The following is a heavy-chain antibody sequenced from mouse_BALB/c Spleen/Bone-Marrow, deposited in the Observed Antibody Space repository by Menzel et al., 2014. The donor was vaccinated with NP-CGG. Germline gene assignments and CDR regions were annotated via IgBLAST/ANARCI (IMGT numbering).Heavy chain of an antibody. CDR3: ASYRYAWYFDV. CDR1: GFNIKDTY. J-gene: IGHJ1*01. Sequence: EVQLQQSGAELVKPGASVKLSCTASGFNIKDTYMHWVKQRPEQGLEWIGRIDPANGNTKYDPKFQGKATITADTSSNTAYLQLSSLTSEDTAVYYCASYRYAWYFDVWGAGTTVTFSS. CDR2: IDPANGNT. D-gene: IGHD2-14*01. V-gene: IGHV14-3*02.